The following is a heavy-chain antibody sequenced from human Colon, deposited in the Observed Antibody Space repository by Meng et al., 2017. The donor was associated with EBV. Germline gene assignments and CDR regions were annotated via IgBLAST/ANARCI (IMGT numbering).Heavy chain of an antibody. CDR3: ARHTFSGNPGGIDS. V-gene: IGHV4-39*01. D-gene: IGHD4-23*01. Sequence: QLQLRASGLGLVKPSETLSLTCTVSGGPISRTGTCGGWIRQPPGKGLEWIGSQCHADDTYYNPSLMGRVTISVDTSKNQVSLKLTSVTAADTSIYYCARHTFSGNPGGIDSWGQGILVTVSS. CDR1: GGPISRTGTC. CDR2: QCHADDT. J-gene: IGHJ4*02.